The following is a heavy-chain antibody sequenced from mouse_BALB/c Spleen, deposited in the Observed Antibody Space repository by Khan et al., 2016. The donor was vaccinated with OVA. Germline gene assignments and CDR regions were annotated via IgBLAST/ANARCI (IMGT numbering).Heavy chain of an antibody. J-gene: IGHJ3*01. CDR2: VDPSDGFT. CDR3: LRSYFYGSSTWFAY. CDR1: GYAFSSYW. D-gene: IGHD1-1*01. V-gene: IGHV1-69*02. Sequence: QVQLQQPGVELVKPGASVKLSCKTSGYAFSSYWMHWVKERPGQGLEWIGEVDPSDGFTNYNQNFKGKTTLTVDKSSSTAYMQFSSLTSEDSAGYYCLRSYFYGSSTWFAYWGQGTLVTVSA.